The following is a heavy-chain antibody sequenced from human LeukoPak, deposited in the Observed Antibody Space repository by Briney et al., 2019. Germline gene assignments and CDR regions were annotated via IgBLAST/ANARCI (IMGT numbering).Heavy chain of an antibody. Sequence: GGSLRLSCAASGFTFRSYAMSWVRQAPGKGLEWVSSISSSSSYIYYADSVKGRFTISRDNAKNSLYLQMNSLRAEDTAVYYCARDLRITMVRGVMGSIWGQGTMVTVSS. CDR3: ARDLRITMVRGVMGSI. J-gene: IGHJ3*02. D-gene: IGHD3-10*01. V-gene: IGHV3-21*01. CDR1: GFTFRSYA. CDR2: ISSSSSYI.